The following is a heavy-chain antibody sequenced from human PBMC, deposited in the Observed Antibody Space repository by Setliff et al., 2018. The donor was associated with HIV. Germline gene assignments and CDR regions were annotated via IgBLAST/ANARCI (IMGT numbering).Heavy chain of an antibody. J-gene: IGHJ4*02. CDR1: GFTFSIYS. D-gene: IGHD6-13*01. CDR3: AREGIAAAGSYSYGFGQIDY. CDR2: ISSSSSTI. Sequence: PGGSLRLSCAASGFTFSIYSMNWVRQAPGKGLEWVSYISSSSSTIYYADSVKGRFTISRDNAKNSLYLQMNSLRAEDTAVYYCAREGIAAAGSYSYGFGQIDYWGQGTLVTVSS. V-gene: IGHV3-48*01.